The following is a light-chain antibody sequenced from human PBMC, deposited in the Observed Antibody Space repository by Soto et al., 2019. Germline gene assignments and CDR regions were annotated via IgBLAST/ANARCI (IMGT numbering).Light chain of an antibody. CDR2: GSS. CDR1: QLFSSN. CDR3: QQYNDWPRT. Sequence: EIVMTQSPATLSVSPGESVTLSCRASQLFSSNLAWYQRRPGQAPRLLIYGSSTRATGVPPRFSGSASGTEFTLTISILQSEDFGVYYCQQYNDWPRTFGQGTRLEIK. J-gene: IGKJ5*01. V-gene: IGKV3-15*01.